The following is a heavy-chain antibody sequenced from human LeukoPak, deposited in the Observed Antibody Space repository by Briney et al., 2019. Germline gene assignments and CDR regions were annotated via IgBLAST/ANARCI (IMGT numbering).Heavy chain of an antibody. Sequence: GGSLRLSCAASGFTVSSNYMTWVRQAPGKGLEWVSYISSSGSTIYYADSVKGRFTISRDNAKNSLYLQMNSLRAEDTAVYYCARDQTLLRFLEWSYYYYGMDVWGQGTTVTVSS. CDR1: GFTVSSNY. D-gene: IGHD3-3*01. CDR3: ARDQTLLRFLEWSYYYYGMDV. CDR2: ISSSGSTI. J-gene: IGHJ6*02. V-gene: IGHV3-11*01.